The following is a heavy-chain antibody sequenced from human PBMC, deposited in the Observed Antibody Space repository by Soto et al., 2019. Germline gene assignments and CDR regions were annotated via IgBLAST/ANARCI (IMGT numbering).Heavy chain of an antibody. J-gene: IGHJ4*02. V-gene: IGHV3-43*02. CDR2: INGDGGST. Sequence: GESLKISCAASGFTFDDYAMHWVRQAPGKGLEWVSLINGDGGSTYYADSVKGRFTISRDNSKNSLYLQMNSLRTEDTALYYCAKDGPRSSSSYYFDYWGQGTLVTVSS. D-gene: IGHD6-6*01. CDR1: GFTFDDYA. CDR3: AKDGPRSSSSYYFDY.